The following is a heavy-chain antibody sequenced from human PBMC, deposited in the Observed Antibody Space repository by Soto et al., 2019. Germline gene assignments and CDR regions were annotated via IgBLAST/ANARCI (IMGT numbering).Heavy chain of an antibody. CDR1: GYTFTGYY. V-gene: IGHV1-2*04. D-gene: IGHD5-12*01. Sequence: ASVKVSCKASGYTFTGYYMHWVRQAPGQGLEWMGWINPNSGGTNYAQKFQGWVTMTRDTSISTAYMELSRLRSDDTAVYYCARSRDVDIVATTLDYWGQGTLVTVSS. CDR2: INPNSGGT. CDR3: ARSRDVDIVATTLDY. J-gene: IGHJ4*02.